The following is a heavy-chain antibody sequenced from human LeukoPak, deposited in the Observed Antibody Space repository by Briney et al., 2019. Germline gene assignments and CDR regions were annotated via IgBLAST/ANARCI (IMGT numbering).Heavy chain of an antibody. J-gene: IGHJ3*02. CDR2: ISSSSSAI. CDR1: GFTFSSYD. CDR3: ARKVLCLDAFDI. D-gene: IGHD3-16*01. V-gene: IGHV3-48*04. Sequence: GGSLRLSCAASGFTFSSYDMNWVRQAPGKGLEWASYISSSSSAIYYTDSVKGRFTISRDNAKNSLYLQMNSLRADDTAVYYCARKVLCLDAFDIWGQGTMVTVSS.